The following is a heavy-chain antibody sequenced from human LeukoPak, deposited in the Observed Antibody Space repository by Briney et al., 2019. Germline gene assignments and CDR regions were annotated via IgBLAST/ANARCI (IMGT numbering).Heavy chain of an antibody. CDR1: GFTFSDYA. CDR3: TRDGSGSYYRPPFDY. D-gene: IGHD3-10*01. V-gene: IGHV3-49*03. J-gene: IGHJ4*02. CDR2: IRSKAYGGTT. Sequence: GGSLRLSCTASGFTFSDYAMSWFRQAPGKGLEWVGFIRSKAYGGTTEYAASVKGRFTISRDDSKTIAYLQMNSLKTEDTAVYYCTRDGSGSYYRPPFDYWGQGTLVTVSS.